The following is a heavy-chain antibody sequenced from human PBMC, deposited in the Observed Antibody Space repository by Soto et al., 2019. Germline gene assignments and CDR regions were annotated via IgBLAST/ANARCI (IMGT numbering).Heavy chain of an antibody. J-gene: IGHJ6*02. CDR2: LSYDGAGT. D-gene: IGHD6-19*01. Sequence: PGGSLRLSCAASGFTFSSYAMTWVRQAPGKGLEWVSALSYDGAGTYYADSVKGRFTISRDNSKNTLHLQMNSLRAEDTAVYYCARDTAVAGTYGMDVWGQGTTVTVSS. CDR1: GFTFSSYA. V-gene: IGHV3-23*01. CDR3: ARDTAVAGTYGMDV.